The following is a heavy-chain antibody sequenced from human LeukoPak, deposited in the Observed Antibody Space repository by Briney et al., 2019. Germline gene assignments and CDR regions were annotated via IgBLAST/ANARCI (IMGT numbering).Heavy chain of an antibody. CDR2: IYTSGST. CDR3: AGGAAGGYYYVSPYFDY. J-gene: IGHJ4*02. V-gene: IGHV4-4*09. Sequence: SETLSLTCTVSGGSISSYYWSWIRQPPGKGLEWIGYIYTSGSTNYNPSLKSRVTISVDTSKNQFSLKLSSVTAADTAVYYCAGGAAGGYYYVSPYFDYWGQGTLVTVSS. CDR1: GGSISSYY. D-gene: IGHD3-22*01.